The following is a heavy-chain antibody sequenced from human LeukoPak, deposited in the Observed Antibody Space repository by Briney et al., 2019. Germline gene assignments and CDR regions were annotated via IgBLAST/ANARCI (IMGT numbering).Heavy chain of an antibody. D-gene: IGHD1-26*01. J-gene: IGHJ4*02. CDR1: GFTFSSYA. CDR2: ISYDGSNK. CDR3: ARSRSGSYNIDY. Sequence: PGRSLRLSCAASGFTFSSYAMHWVRQAPGKGLEWVAVISYDGSNKYYADSVKGRFTISRDNSKNMLYLQMNSLRAEDTAVYYCARSRSGSYNIDYWGQGTLVTVSS. V-gene: IGHV3-30-3*01.